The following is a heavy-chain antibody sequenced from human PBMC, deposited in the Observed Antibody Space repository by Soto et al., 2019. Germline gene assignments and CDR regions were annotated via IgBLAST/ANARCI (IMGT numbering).Heavy chain of an antibody. CDR1: GSSISIRDYY. CDR3: ASESRYNWFDP. V-gene: IGHV4-39*01. Sequence: QMQLQESGPGLVKPSETLSLTCTVSGSSISIRDYYWGWIRQPPGKGLEWIGSVYYSGTTYYNPSLKSRRTISVDTSKDQFSLKVSSVTAADTAVYYCASESRYNWFDPWGEGSLVTVSS. CDR2: VYYSGTT. J-gene: IGHJ5*02.